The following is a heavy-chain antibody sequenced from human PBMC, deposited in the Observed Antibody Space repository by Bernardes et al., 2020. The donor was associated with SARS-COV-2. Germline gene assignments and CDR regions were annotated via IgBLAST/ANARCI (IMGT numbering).Heavy chain of an antibody. J-gene: IGHJ6*02. CDR1: GGSISSYY. Sequence: SETLSLRCTVSGGSISSYYWSWIRQPPGKGLEWIGYIYYSGSTNYNPSLKSRVTISVDTSKNQFSLKLSSVTAADTAVYYCARGNSWYSSSWVYYYYYGMDVWGQGTTVTVSS. V-gene: IGHV4-59*12. CDR2: IYYSGST. CDR3: ARGNSWYSSSWVYYYYYGMDV. D-gene: IGHD6-13*01.